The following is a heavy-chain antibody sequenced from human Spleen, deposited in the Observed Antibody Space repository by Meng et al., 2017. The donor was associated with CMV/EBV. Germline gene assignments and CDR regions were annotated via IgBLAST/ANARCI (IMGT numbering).Heavy chain of an antibody. D-gene: IGHD3-3*01. J-gene: IGHJ6*02. V-gene: IGHV4-39*07. Sequence: SETLSRTCSVSGDSIRSGDYYWGWIRQSPGKGLEWIANTHYSGSTFYNPSLKSRVTISLDTSKNKFSLKLRSVTAADTAVYYCARDRVWRALREYHYGIDVWGQGTMVTVSS. CDR2: THYSGST. CDR3: ARDRVWRALREYHYGIDV. CDR1: GDSIRSGDYY.